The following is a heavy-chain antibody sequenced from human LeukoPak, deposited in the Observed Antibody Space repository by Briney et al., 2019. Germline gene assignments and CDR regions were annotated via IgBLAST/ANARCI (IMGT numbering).Heavy chain of an antibody. CDR2: INPNSGGT. D-gene: IGHD6-13*01. CDR3: ASRGEGSSWTFDY. Sequence: ASVTVSCKASGYTFTGYYMHWVRQAPGQGLEWMGWINPNSGGTNYAQKFQGRVTMTGDTSISTAYMELSSLRSDDTAVYYCASRGEGSSWTFDYWGQGTLVAVSS. V-gene: IGHV1-2*02. CDR1: GYTFTGYY. J-gene: IGHJ4*02.